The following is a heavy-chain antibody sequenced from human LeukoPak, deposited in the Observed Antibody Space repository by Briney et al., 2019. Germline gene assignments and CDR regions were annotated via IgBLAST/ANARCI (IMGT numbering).Heavy chain of an antibody. D-gene: IGHD2-15*01. CDR1: GYIFTSYY. CDR2: LNPSGGST. Sequence: ASVKVSCKASGYIFTSYYMHWVRQAPGQGLEWMGILNPSGGSTTYAQKFQGRVTITADKSTSTAYMELSSLRSEDTAVYYCAEGHCSGGSCYWFDPWGQGTLVTVSS. J-gene: IGHJ5*02. CDR3: AEGHCSGGSCYWFDP. V-gene: IGHV1-46*01.